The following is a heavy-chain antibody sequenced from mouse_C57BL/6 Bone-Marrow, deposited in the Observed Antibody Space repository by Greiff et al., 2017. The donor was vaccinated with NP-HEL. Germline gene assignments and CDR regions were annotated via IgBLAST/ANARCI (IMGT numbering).Heavy chain of an antibody. J-gene: IGHJ4*01. D-gene: IGHD1-1*01. V-gene: IGHV1-52*01. CDR2: IDPSDSET. CDR1: GYTFTSYW. Sequence: QVQLQQPGAELVRPGSSVKLSCKASGYTFTSYWMHWVKQRPIQGLEWIGNIDPSDSETHYNQKFKDKATLTVDKSSSTAYMQLSSLTSEDSAVYYWAVYYYGSSSYYYAMDYWGQGTSVTVSS. CDR3: AVYYYGSSSYYYAMDY.